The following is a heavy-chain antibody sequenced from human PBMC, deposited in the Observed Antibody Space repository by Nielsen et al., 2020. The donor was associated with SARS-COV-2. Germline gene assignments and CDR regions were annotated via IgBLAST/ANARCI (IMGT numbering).Heavy chain of an antibody. D-gene: IGHD3-3*01. J-gene: IGHJ4*02. Sequence: ASVTVSCKASGYTFPSYYMHWVRQAPGQGLEWMGIINPSGGSTSYAQKFQGRVTMTRDTSTSTVYMELSSLRSEDTAVYYCARDPRFWSGYYTPYYFDYWGQGTLVTVSS. CDR1: GYTFPSYY. CDR3: ARDPRFWSGYYTPYYFDY. CDR2: INPSGGST. V-gene: IGHV1-46*01.